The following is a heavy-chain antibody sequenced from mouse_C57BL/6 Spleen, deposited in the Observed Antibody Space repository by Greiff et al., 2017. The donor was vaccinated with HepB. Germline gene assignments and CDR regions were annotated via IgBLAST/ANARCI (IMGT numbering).Heavy chain of an antibody. CDR3: ARSGTRAMDY. D-gene: IGHD4-1*01. CDR2: INPNNGGT. CDR1: GYTFTDYN. Sequence: EVKLQESGPELVKPGASVKMSCKASGYTFTDYNMHWVKQSHGKSLEWIGYINPNNGGTSYNQKFKGKATLTVNKSSSTAYMELRSLTSEDSAVYYCARSGTRAMDYWGQGTSVTVSS. V-gene: IGHV1-22*01. J-gene: IGHJ4*01.